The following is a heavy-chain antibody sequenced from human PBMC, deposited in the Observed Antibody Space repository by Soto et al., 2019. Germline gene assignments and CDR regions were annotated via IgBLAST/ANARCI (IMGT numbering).Heavy chain of an antibody. J-gene: IGHJ6*02. D-gene: IGHD6-13*01. CDR2: INSDGSST. Sequence: PGGSLRLSCAASGFTFGSYWMHWVRQAPGKGLVWVSRINSDGSSTSYADSVKGRFTISRDNAKNTLYLQMNSLRAEDTAVYYCASPSAYSSSWSEPPYYYYGMDVWGQGTTVTVSS. V-gene: IGHV3-74*01. CDR3: ASPSAYSSSWSEPPYYYYGMDV. CDR1: GFTFGSYW.